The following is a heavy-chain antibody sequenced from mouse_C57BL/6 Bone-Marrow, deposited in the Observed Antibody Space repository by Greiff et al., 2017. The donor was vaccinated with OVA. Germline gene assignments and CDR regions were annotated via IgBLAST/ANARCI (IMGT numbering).Heavy chain of an antibody. V-gene: IGHV1-15*01. CDR3: TPQTAQALY. J-gene: IGHJ3*01. CDR2: IDPETGGT. Sequence: VQVVESGAELVRPGASVTLSCKASGYTFTDYEMHWVKQTPVHGLEWIGAIDPETGGTAYNQKFKGKAILTADKSSSTAYMELRSLTSEDSAVYYCTPQTAQALYWGQGTLVTVSA. CDR1: GYTFTDYE. D-gene: IGHD3-2*02.